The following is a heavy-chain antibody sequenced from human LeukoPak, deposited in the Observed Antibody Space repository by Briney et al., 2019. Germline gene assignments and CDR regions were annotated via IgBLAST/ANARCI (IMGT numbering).Heavy chain of an antibody. V-gene: IGHV3-74*01. CDR3: ASSITIFGVVIDYFDY. CDR2: INSDGSST. CDR1: GFTFSSYW. J-gene: IGHJ4*02. Sequence: GGSLRLSCAASGFTFSSYWMHWVRQAPGKGLVWVSRINSDGSSTSYADSVKGRFTISRDNAKNSLYLQMNSLRAEDTAVYYCASSITIFGVVIDYFDYWGQGTLVTVSS. D-gene: IGHD3-3*01.